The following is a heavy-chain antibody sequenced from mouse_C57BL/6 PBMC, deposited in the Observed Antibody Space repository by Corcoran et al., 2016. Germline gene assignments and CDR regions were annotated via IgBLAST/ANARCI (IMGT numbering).Heavy chain of an antibody. J-gene: IGHJ4*01. Sequence: EVQLQQSGPVLVKPGASVTMSCKASGYTFTDYYMNWVKQSHGKGLEWIGVINPYNGGTSYNQKFKGKATLTVDKSSSTAYMELNSLTSEDSAVYYCAGGSGSGAMDYWGQGTSVTVSS. CDR2: INPYNGGT. D-gene: IGHD3-2*02. V-gene: IGHV1-19*01. CDR1: GYTFTDYY. CDR3: AGGSGSGAMDY.